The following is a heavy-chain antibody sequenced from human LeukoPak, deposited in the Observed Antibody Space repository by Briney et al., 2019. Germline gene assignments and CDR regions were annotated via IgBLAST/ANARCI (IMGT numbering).Heavy chain of an antibody. CDR2: IQSDGTDK. J-gene: IGHJ4*02. CDR1: GFTFSRYG. Sequence: GGSLRLSCAASGFTFSRYGMHWVGQAPGKGLEWVAFIQSDGTDKYYIDSVKGRFTISRDKSKNTLYLQMNSLRVEGSAVYFCARDGTRSSDYWGQGTLVTVSS. V-gene: IGHV3-30*02. CDR3: ARDGTRSSDY. D-gene: IGHD4-17*01.